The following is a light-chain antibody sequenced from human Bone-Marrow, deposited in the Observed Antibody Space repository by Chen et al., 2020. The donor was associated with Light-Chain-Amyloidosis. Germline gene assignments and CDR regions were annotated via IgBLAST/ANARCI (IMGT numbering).Light chain of an antibody. CDR2: EGM. CDR3: CSYAGDSWV. J-gene: IGLJ3*02. V-gene: IGLV2-8*01. Sequence: QSALTQPPSASGSPGQSVTISCTGTNSDVGRYDYVSWYQQHPGKAPKVVIYEGMKRSSGVPDRFSGSKSGNTASLTVSGLQAEDGADYYCCSYAGDSWVFGGGTKLTVL. CDR1: NSDVGRYDY.